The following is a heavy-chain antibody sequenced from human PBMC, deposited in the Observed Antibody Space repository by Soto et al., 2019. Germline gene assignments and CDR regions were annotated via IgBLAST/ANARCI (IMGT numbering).Heavy chain of an antibody. J-gene: IGHJ4*02. D-gene: IGHD3-16*01. CDR2: IRETGNT. CDR1: GFTFSNYA. Sequence: EVQILQSGGGLEQPGGSLRLSCAASGFTFSNYAMSWIRQAPGKGLEWVSTIRETGNTYYADSVRCRFATSRDNSENTLYLQMSSLRAEDTAVYYGAKQQMAVLRALDYWGQGTLVTVSS. V-gene: IGHV3-23*01. CDR3: AKQQMAVLRALDY.